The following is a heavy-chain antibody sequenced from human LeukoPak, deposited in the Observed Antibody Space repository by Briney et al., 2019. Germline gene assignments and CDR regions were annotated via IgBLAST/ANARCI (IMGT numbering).Heavy chain of an antibody. Sequence: SETLSLTCTVSGYSISSGYYWGWIRQPPGKGLEWIGSIYHSGSTYYNPSLKSRVTISVDTSKNQFSLKLSSVTAADTAVYYCVGGLHSGRGGVDYWGQGTLVTVSS. V-gene: IGHV4-38-2*02. CDR1: GYSISSGYY. D-gene: IGHD1-26*01. J-gene: IGHJ4*02. CDR2: IYHSGST. CDR3: VGGLHSGRGGVDY.